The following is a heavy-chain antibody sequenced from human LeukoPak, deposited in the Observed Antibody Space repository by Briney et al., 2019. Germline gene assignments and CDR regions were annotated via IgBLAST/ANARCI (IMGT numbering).Heavy chain of an antibody. V-gene: IGHV3-23*01. CDR2: ISGSGGST. CDR1: GFTFSSYA. CDR3: AKDTELAVIVVVTSAIDY. J-gene: IGHJ4*02. D-gene: IGHD2-2*01. Sequence: GGSLRLSCAASGFTFSSYAMSWVRQAPGKGLEWVSAISGSGGSTYYADSVKGRFTISRDNSKNTLYLQMNSLRAEDTAVYYCAKDTELAVIVVVTSAIDYWGQGTLVTVSS.